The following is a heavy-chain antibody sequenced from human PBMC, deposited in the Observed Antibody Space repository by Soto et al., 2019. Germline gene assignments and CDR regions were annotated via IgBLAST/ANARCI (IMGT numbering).Heavy chain of an antibody. CDR2: IIPFFGTA. J-gene: IGHJ4*02. V-gene: IGHV1-69*13. Sequence: SVKVSCKTSGGTFSTFGISWVRQAPGQGLEWMGGIIPFFGTAEYSQKFEDRITITADESTNTVYMDLRSLTSEDTAIYYCARRSTVTHIDYWGQGTLVTVSS. CDR3: ARRSTVTHIDY. CDR1: GGTFSTFG. D-gene: IGHD4-17*01.